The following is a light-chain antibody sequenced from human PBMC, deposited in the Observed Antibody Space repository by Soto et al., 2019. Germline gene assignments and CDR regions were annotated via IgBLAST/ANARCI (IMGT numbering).Light chain of an antibody. J-gene: IGKJ1*01. CDR1: QSVSSY. CDR3: QQRSTFWS. Sequence: EIVLTQSPATLSLSPGERATLSCRASQSVSSYLAWYQQKPGQAPRLLIYDASNSATGIPARFSGSGSGTDFTLTISSLEPEDFAVYYCQQRSTFWSFGKGTKVAIK. V-gene: IGKV3-11*01. CDR2: DAS.